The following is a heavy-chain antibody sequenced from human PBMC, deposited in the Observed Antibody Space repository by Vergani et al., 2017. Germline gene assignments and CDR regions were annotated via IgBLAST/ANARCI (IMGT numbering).Heavy chain of an antibody. CDR2: ISGSGGST. V-gene: IGHV3-23*01. Sequence: EVQLLESGGDLVQPGGSLRLSCAASGFTFNHYAMNWVRQAPGKGLEWVSGISGSGGSTYYAGSVKGRFTISRDSSKNTLYLQMNSLSAGDTAVYYCAKANPRKSGYDNLYYYHAMDVGGKGTTVTVSS. J-gene: IGHJ6*04. D-gene: IGHD5-12*01. CDR1: GFTFNHYA. CDR3: AKANPRKSGYDNLYYYHAMDV.